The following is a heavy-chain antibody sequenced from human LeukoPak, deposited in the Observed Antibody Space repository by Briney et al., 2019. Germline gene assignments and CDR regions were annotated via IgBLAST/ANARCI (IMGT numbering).Heavy chain of an antibody. V-gene: IGHV1-18*01. D-gene: IGHD3-22*01. CDR1: GHTFTSYG. Sequence: ASVKVSCKASGHTFTSYGISWVRQAPGQGHEWMGWISAYNGNTNYAQKLQGRVTMTTDTSTSTAYMELRSLRSDDTAVYYCASGVIKYYDSSGYYRPMDYWGQGTLVTVSS. CDR3: ASGVIKYYDSSGYYRPMDY. J-gene: IGHJ4*02. CDR2: ISAYNGNT.